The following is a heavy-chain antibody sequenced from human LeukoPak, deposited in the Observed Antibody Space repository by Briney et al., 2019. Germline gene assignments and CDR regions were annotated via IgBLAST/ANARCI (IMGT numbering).Heavy chain of an antibody. CDR3: ARDHRPEIQYYYMDV. CDR1: GFSLSNYG. J-gene: IGHJ6*03. CDR2: LLYDGNTK. V-gene: IGHV3-33*01. D-gene: IGHD1-14*01. Sequence: GGSLRLPCAASGFSLSNYGMHWVRQAPGKGLEWVAALLYDGNTKHYADSVKGRFTISRDISKNTFYLQMNSLTAEDTAVYYCARDHRPEIQYYYMDVWGKGTTVAVSS.